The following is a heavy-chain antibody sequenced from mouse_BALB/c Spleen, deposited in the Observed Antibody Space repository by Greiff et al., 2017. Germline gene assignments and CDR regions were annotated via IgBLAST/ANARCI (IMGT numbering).Heavy chain of an antibody. CDR2: ISDGGSYT. CDR1: GFTFSDYY. D-gene: IGHD1-1*01. V-gene: IGHV5-4*02. Sequence: EVQLVESGGGLVKPGGSLKLSCAASGFTFSDYYMYWVRQTPEKRLEWVATISDGGSYTYYPDSVKGRFTISRDNAKNNLYLQMSSLKSEDTAMYYCARDQSGITTVVGDFFAYWGQGTLVTVSA. J-gene: IGHJ3*01. CDR3: ARDQSGITTVVGDFFAY.